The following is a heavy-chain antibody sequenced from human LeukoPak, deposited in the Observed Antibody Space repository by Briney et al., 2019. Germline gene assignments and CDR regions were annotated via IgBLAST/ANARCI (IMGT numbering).Heavy chain of an antibody. CDR1: GFDFSSNW. CDR2: IKGDGIST. CDR3: AKGVGSSLFLGYY. D-gene: IGHD6-6*01. Sequence: GGSLRLSCAASGFDFSSNWMHWVRHAPGQGLVWVSRIKGDGISTNYADSVKGRFTISRDNSKNTLYLQMNSLRAEDTAVYYCAKGVGSSLFLGYYWGQGTLVTVSS. V-gene: IGHV3-74*01. J-gene: IGHJ4*02.